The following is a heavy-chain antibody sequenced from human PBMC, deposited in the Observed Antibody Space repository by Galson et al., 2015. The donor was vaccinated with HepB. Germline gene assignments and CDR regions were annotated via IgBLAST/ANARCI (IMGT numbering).Heavy chain of an antibody. CDR1: GGSFSGYY. CDR3: ARGRYYDNSGRFYFDY. Sequence: LTCAVYGGSFSGYYWSWIRQPPGKGLEWIGEIIDIGVTNYSPSLKSRVIISVDTSKIQFSLNLRSVTAADTAVYYCARGRYYDNSGRFYFDYWGQGTLVTVSS. D-gene: IGHD3-22*01. J-gene: IGHJ4*02. CDR2: IIDIGVT. V-gene: IGHV4-34*01.